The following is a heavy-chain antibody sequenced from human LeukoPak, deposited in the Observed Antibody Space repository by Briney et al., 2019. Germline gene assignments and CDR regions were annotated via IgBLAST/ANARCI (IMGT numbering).Heavy chain of an antibody. CDR3: ARIYCSGGSCYYGFDS. D-gene: IGHD2-15*01. CDR2: INPSDRST. V-gene: IGHV1-46*01. Sequence: ASLKVSCKASGYPITSYYIHWVRQAPGQGLEWMGIINPSDRSTSYAQKCQGRVTMTRDTSTSTVYMELSSLRSEDTAVYYCARIYCSGGSCYYGFDSWGQGTLVTVSS. CDR1: GYPITSYY. J-gene: IGHJ4*02.